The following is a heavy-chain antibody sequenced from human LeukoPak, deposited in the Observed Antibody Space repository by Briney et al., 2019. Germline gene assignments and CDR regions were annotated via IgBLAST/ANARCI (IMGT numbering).Heavy chain of an antibody. V-gene: IGHV4-61*02. CDR1: GVSITSGSYY. CDR2: VHSSGDI. Sequence: SETLSLTCSVSGVSITSGSYYWGWIRQSAGKGVEWIGRVHSSGDIYHNAAFRSRAAVSGDASKNQFSLQLNSVTAADTAVYYCARGASPKDAVFFDYWGQGALITVSS. CDR3: ARGASPKDAVFFDY. D-gene: IGHD3-16*01. J-gene: IGHJ4*02.